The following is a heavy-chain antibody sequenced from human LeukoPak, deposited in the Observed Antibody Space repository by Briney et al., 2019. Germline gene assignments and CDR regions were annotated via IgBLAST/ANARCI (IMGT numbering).Heavy chain of an antibody. CDR3: ARGWGYYYDSSGYYPPFDY. D-gene: IGHD3-22*01. CDR2: LNHSGST. CDR1: GGSFSGYY. V-gene: IGHV4-34*01. Sequence: SETLSLTCAVYGGSFSGYYWSWIRQPPGKGLEWIGELNHSGSTNYNPSLKSRVTISVDTSKNQFSLKLSSVTAADTAVYYCARGWGYYYDSSGYYPPFDYWGQGTLVTVSS. J-gene: IGHJ4*02.